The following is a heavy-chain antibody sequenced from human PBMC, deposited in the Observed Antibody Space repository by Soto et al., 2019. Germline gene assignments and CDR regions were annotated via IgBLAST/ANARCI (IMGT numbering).Heavy chain of an antibody. D-gene: IGHD3-22*01. CDR3: ARAPDYYDSSGPPAGMDV. CDR1: GGYISSGGYY. J-gene: IGHJ6*02. Sequence: PSETLSLTCTVSGGYISSGGYYWNWIRQPPGKGLEWIGYIYYSGSTNYNPSLKSRVTISVDTSKNQFSLKLSSVTAADTAVYYCARAPDYYDSSGPPAGMDVWGQGTTVTVSS. V-gene: IGHV4-61*08. CDR2: IYYSGST.